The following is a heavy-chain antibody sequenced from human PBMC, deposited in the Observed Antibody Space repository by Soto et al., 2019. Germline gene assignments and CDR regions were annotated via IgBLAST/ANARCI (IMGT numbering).Heavy chain of an antibody. D-gene: IGHD6-13*01. CDR1: GGSISSSSYY. CDR3: ASITAAACEDYYYYYYMDV. Sequence: QLQLQESGPGLVKPSETLSLTCTVSGGSISSSSYYWGWIRQPPGKGLEWLGSIYYSGSTYYNPSHTRRVTVSVDTSKNQLSLKLSSVTAADTAVYYCASITAAACEDYYYYYYMDVWGKGTTVTVSS. J-gene: IGHJ6*03. CDR2: IYYSGST. V-gene: IGHV4-39*01.